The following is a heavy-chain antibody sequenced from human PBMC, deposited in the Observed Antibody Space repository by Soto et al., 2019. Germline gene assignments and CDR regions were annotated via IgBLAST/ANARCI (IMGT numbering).Heavy chain of an antibody. CDR1: GFTFSNYW. Sequence: PGESLKISCKGSGFTFSNYWVAWVRQMPGKGLEWMGIIYPGDSDIKYSPSFQGHVTISADKSISTAYLQWSSLKASDTAIYYCARHLLQWNYGFTLDVWRQGTTVTVSS. CDR2: IYPGDSDI. V-gene: IGHV5-51*01. D-gene: IGHD2-15*01. CDR3: ARHLLQWNYGFTLDV. J-gene: IGHJ6*02.